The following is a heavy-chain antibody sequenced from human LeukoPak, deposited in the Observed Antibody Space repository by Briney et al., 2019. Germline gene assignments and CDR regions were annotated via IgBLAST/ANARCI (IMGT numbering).Heavy chain of an antibody. Sequence: GESLKTSCKGSGYSFTSYWIGWVRQMPGKGLEWMGIIYPGDSDTGYSPSFQGQVTISADKSISTAYLQWSSLKASDTAMYYCARRGISLGDAFDIWGQGTMVTVSS. J-gene: IGHJ3*02. CDR3: ARRGISLGDAFDI. CDR2: IYPGDSDT. CDR1: GYSFTSYW. V-gene: IGHV5-51*01. D-gene: IGHD2-15*01.